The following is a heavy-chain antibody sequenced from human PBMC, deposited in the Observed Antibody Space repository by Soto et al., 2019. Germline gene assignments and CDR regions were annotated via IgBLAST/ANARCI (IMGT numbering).Heavy chain of an antibody. D-gene: IGHD6-13*01. V-gene: IGHV1-69*13. CDR1: GGTFSSYA. CDR3: ARGGGLVIAADGTGVWFDP. J-gene: IGHJ5*02. Sequence: SVKVSCKASGGTFSSYAISWVRQAPGQGLEWMGGIIPIFGTANYAQKFQGRVTITADESTSTAYMELSSLRSEDTAVYYCARGGGLVIAADGTGVWFDPWGQGTLVTVSS. CDR2: IIPIFGTA.